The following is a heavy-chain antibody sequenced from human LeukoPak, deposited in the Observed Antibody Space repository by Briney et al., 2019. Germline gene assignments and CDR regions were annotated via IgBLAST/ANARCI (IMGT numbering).Heavy chain of an antibody. J-gene: IGHJ4*02. V-gene: IGHV3-23*01. CDR1: GFTFSSYA. CDR2: ISGSGGST. CDR3: AKDVDCSSTSCYLFDY. Sequence: GGSLRLSCAASGFTFSSYAMSWVRQAPGKGLEWVSAISGSGGSTYYADSVKGRFTISRDNSKNTLYLQVNSLRAEDTAVYYCAKDVDCSSTSCYLFDYWGQGTLVTVSS. D-gene: IGHD2-2*01.